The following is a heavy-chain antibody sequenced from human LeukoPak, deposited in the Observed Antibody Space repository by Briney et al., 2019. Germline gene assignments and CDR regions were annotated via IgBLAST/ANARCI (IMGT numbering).Heavy chain of an antibody. J-gene: IGHJ4*02. CDR3: ARGRYCSGGGCLPYYFDY. D-gene: IGHD2-15*01. CDR1: GYTFKNYG. Sequence: ASVKVSCKVSGYTFKNYGLSWVRQAPGQGLEWMGWVTAYSDNTKYAQNLQGRVTMTTDTSTSTAYMELRSLRSDDTAVYYCARGRYCSGGGCLPYYFDYWGQGTLVTVSS. V-gene: IGHV1-18*01. CDR2: VTAYSDNT.